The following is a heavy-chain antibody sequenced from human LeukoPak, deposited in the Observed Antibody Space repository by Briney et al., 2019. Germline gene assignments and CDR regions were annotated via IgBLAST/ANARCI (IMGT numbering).Heavy chain of an antibody. J-gene: IGHJ4*02. CDR3: AREHMTRVTLDY. D-gene: IGHD4-17*01. V-gene: IGHV1-2*02. Sequence: GASVKVSCKASGYTFTDYYIHWVRQAPGQGLEWMGWIYPNSGGTKYAQKFQGRVTMTRDTSISTAYLELSRLRSDDTAVYYCAREHMTRVTLDYWGQGTLVTVSS. CDR1: GYTFTDYY. CDR2: IYPNSGGT.